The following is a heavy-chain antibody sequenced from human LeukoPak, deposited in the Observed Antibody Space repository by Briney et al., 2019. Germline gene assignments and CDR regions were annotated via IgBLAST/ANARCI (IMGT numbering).Heavy chain of an antibody. J-gene: IGHJ6*03. CDR3: ANGLAASGNFLLRDYYYFIDV. CDR2: INGNGAAT. V-gene: IGHV3-23*01. Sequence: PGGSLRLSCAASGFTFSGSAMHWVRQAPGKGLEWVSTINGNGAATYYADSFKGRFLISRDDSKSTVYLRMNKLRVEDSGLYYCANGLAASGNFLLRDYYYFIDVWGKGTTVIVS. CDR1: GFTFSGSA. D-gene: IGHD1-26*01.